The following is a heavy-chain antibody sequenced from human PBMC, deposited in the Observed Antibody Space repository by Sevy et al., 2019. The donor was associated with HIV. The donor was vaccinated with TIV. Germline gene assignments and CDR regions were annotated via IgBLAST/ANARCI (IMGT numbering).Heavy chain of an antibody. CDR3: ARDSGGSYDY. Sequence: GGSLRLSCAASGFTFSSYWMHWVRQAPGKVLVWVSRINSDGSSTSYADSVKGRFTISRDNAKNTLYLQMNSLRAEDTAVYYCARDSGGSYDYWGQGTLVTVSS. J-gene: IGHJ4*02. D-gene: IGHD1-26*01. V-gene: IGHV3-74*01. CDR2: INSDGSST. CDR1: GFTFSSYW.